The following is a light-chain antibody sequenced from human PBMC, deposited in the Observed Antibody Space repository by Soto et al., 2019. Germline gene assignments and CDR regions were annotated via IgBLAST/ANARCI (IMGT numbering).Light chain of an antibody. V-gene: IGKV3-15*01. CDR1: QSVSSN. J-gene: IGKJ1*01. CDR2: GAS. Sequence: EEVMSLSPAALSVYPGERATLSCRASQSVSSNLAWYQQKPGQAPRLLIYGASTRATGIPARFSGSGSGTEFTLTISSLQSEDVAVYYCQQYNNWPRPFGEGTKVAIK. CDR3: QQYNNWPRP.